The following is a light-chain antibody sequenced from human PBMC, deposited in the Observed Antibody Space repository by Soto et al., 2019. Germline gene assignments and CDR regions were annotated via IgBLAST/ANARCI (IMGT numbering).Light chain of an antibody. Sequence: QSVLTQPRSVSGSPGQSVTISCTGTSNDVGGYNYVSWYQRHPGKAPKLMIYDVSKRPSGVPDRFSGSKSVNTASLTISGLQAEDEADYYCCSYAGSYTLVFGGGTKLTVL. CDR1: SNDVGGYNY. V-gene: IGLV2-11*01. CDR3: CSYAGSYTLV. CDR2: DVS. J-gene: IGLJ2*01.